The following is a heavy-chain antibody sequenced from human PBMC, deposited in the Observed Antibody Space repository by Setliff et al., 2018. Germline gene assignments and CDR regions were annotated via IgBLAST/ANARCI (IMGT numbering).Heavy chain of an antibody. CDR3: VRGPGPSVVVAIPFDH. J-gene: IGHJ4*02. CDR1: GYAFITFG. Sequence: ASVKVSCKTSGYAFITFGMSWVRQAPGQGLEWMGWMSPVYGIANYARKFQGRVTLTADTSTTTAYLELTSLRYDDTAVYYCVRGPGPSVVVAIPFDHWGQGSLVTVAS. V-gene: IGHV1-18*01. D-gene: IGHD5-12*01. CDR2: MSPVYGIA.